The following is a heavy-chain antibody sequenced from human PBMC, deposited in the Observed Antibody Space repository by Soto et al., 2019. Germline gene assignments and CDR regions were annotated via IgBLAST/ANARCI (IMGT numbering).Heavy chain of an antibody. Sequence: SETLSLTCAVYGGSFSGYYWSWIRQPPGKGLEWIGEINHSGSTNYNPSLKSRVTISVDTSKNQFSLKLSSVTAADTAVYYCARAYYYGPYYFDYWGQGTLVTVSS. CDR1: GGSFSGYY. V-gene: IGHV4-34*01. J-gene: IGHJ4*02. D-gene: IGHD3-10*01. CDR2: INHSGST. CDR3: ARAYYYGPYYFDY.